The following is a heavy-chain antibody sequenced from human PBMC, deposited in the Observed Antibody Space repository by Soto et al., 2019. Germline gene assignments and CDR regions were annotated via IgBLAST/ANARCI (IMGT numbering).Heavy chain of an antibody. CDR2: ISSDSSTI. V-gene: IGHV3-48*02. CDR1: GFTFSSYA. Sequence: GGSLRLSCAASGFTFSSYAMNWVRQAPGKGLEWVSYISSDSSTIYYADSVKGRFTISRDSAKNSLYLQMNSLRDEDTAVYYCASRRYDILTGFYSYGMDVWGQGTTVTVSS. CDR3: ASRRYDILTGFYSYGMDV. J-gene: IGHJ6*02. D-gene: IGHD3-9*01.